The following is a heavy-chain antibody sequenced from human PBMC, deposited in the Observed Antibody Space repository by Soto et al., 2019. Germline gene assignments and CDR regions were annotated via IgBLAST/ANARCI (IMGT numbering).Heavy chain of an antibody. V-gene: IGHV3-30*18. CDR2: ISYDGSKK. Sequence: QVQLVESGGGVVQPGRSLRLSCAASGFSFSDYGMNWVRQAPGKGLEWVAVISYDGSKKYYADSVKGRFSISRDDSKNPLYLQMNSLRPEDTAVYYCAKGPQNHDWDSWGQGTLVTVSS. D-gene: IGHD3-16*01. CDR3: AKGPQNHDWDS. CDR1: GFSFSDYG. J-gene: IGHJ5*02.